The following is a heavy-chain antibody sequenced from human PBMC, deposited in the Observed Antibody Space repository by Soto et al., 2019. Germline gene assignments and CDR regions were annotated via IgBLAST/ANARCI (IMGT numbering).Heavy chain of an antibody. Sequence: QEHLQESGPGLVKPSETLSLTCTVSGGSISTYYWSWIRQPPGKGLEWIGYIYFSGSTNYNPSLKSRVTISVDTSKNQFSLKLGSVTAADTAVYYCARVSILTGYYKGLDVWGQGTTVTVSS. CDR1: GGSISTYY. J-gene: IGHJ6*02. V-gene: IGHV4-59*01. CDR3: ARVSILTGYYKGLDV. CDR2: IYFSGST. D-gene: IGHD3-9*01.